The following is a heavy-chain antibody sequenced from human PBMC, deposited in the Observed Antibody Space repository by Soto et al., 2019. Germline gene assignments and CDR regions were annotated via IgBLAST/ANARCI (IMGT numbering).Heavy chain of an antibody. CDR2: VHDRETA. CDR3: ARRKSLDV. Sequence: QLQESGPGLLRPSQTLSLTCSLSGGSVSRHDYDWTWVRQRPGKGLEWIGFVHDRETADYNPSLKSRVSISVDTFKNKFSLSLSSVTAADSGVYYCARRKSLDVWGQGITVIVSS. CDR1: GGSVSRHDYD. D-gene: IGHD3-10*01. J-gene: IGHJ6*02. V-gene: IGHV4-30-4*08.